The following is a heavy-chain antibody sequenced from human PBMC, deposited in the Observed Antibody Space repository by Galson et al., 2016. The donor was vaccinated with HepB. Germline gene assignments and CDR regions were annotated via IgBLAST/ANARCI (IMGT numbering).Heavy chain of an antibody. D-gene: IGHD1-26*01. Sequence: SLRLSCAASGFTFRSYWMHWVRQAPGKGPVWVSRIKNNGGDASYADSVKGRFTSSRDDAKSTLYLQMNSLSAEDTAVYYCARDGSDGELGAFDVWGRGTTVTVSS. CDR2: IKNNGGDA. CDR1: GFTFRSYW. CDR3: ARDGSDGELGAFDV. V-gene: IGHV3-74*01. J-gene: IGHJ3*01.